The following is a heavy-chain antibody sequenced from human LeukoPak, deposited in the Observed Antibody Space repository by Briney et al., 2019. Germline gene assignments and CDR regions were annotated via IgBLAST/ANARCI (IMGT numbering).Heavy chain of an antibody. J-gene: IGHJ4*02. CDR1: GGSFSGYY. CDR2: INHSGST. V-gene: IGHV4-34*01. Sequence: SETLSLTCAVYGGSFSGYYWSWIRQPPGKGLEWIGEINHSGSTNYNPSLKSRVTISVDTSKNLFSLKLSSVTAADTAVYYCARGYVVVPAAMPGAATTFNGYYFDYWGQGTLVTVSS. D-gene: IGHD2-2*01. CDR3: ARGYVVVPAAMPGAATTFNGYYFDY.